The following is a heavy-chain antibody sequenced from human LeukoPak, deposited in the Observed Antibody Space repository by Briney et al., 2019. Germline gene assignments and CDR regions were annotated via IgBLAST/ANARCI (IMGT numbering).Heavy chain of an antibody. J-gene: IGHJ4*02. CDR1: GFTFSSYS. Sequence: GGSLRLSCAASGFTFSSYSMNWVRQAPGKGLEWVSYISSSSSTMYYADSVKGRFTISRDNSKNTLYLQMNSLRAEDTAVYYCAKSGLNRFDYWGQGTLVTVSS. CDR3: AKSGLNRFDY. D-gene: IGHD2-15*01. V-gene: IGHV3-48*01. CDR2: ISSSSSTM.